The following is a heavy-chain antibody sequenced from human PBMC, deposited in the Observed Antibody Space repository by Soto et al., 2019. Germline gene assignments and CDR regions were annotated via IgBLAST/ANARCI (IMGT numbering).Heavy chain of an antibody. V-gene: IGHV3-23*01. CDR3: AKGTEAVAGNYFDL. CDR1: GFTFSSYA. J-gene: IGHJ2*01. Sequence: EVQLLESGGDLVQPGGSLRLSCVASGFTFSSYAMNWVRQARGKGLEWVSTISGSGSATYYADSVKGRFSISRYNSKTILFLQMNRLRDEDTAVYYCAKGTEAVAGNYFDLWGRGTLVTVSS. D-gene: IGHD6-19*01. CDR2: ISGSGSAT.